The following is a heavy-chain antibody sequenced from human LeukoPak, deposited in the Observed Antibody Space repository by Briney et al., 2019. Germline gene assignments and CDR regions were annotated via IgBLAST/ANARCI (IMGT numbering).Heavy chain of an antibody. CDR1: GFTFSSYG. D-gene: IGHD6-13*01. Sequence: GGSLRLSCAASGFTFSSYGMHWVRQAPGKGLEWVAVISYDGSNKYYADSVKGRFTISRDNSKNTLYLQMNSLRAEDTAVYYCAKEQGSEQQLVPDYWGQGTLVTVSS. J-gene: IGHJ4*02. CDR3: AKEQGSEQQLVPDY. V-gene: IGHV3-30*18. CDR2: ISYDGSNK.